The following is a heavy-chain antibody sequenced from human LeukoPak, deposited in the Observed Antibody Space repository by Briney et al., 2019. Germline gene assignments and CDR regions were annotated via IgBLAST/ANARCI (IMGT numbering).Heavy chain of an antibody. Sequence: EASVKVSCKASGGTFSNYAISWARQAPGQGLEWMGGIIPISGTANYAQKLQDRVTITADASTSTAYMELSSLRSEDTAVYYCATYCSSTSCYIWGYYFDYWGQGTLVTVSS. CDR1: GGTFSNYA. D-gene: IGHD2-2*01. CDR3: ATYCSSTSCYIWGYYFDY. J-gene: IGHJ4*02. V-gene: IGHV1-69*13. CDR2: IIPISGTA.